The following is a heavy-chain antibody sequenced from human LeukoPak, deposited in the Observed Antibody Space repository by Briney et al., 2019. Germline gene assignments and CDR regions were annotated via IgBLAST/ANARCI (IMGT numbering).Heavy chain of an antibody. D-gene: IGHD4-17*01. CDR1: RFTFSTYT. CDR2: ISSSSSYI. J-gene: IGHJ4*02. V-gene: IGHV3-21*01. CDR3: ARDRTTVTTFDY. Sequence: GGSLRLSCAASRFTFSTYTMNWVRQAPGKGMEWVSSISSSSSYIYYADSVKGRFTISRDNAKNSLYLQMNTLRAEDTAVYYCARDRTTVTTFDYWGQGTLVTVSS.